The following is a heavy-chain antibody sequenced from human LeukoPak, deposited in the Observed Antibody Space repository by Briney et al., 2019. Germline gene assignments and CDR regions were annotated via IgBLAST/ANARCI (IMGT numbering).Heavy chain of an antibody. CDR1: GGTFSSYA. CDR3: ARAAYCGGDCYSIYYFDY. V-gene: IGHV1-69*13. CDR2: IIPIFGTA. D-gene: IGHD2-21*01. Sequence: GASVKVSCKASGGTFSSYAISWVRQAPGQGLEWMGGIIPIFGTASHAQKFQGRVTITADESTSTAYMELSSLRSEDTAVYYCARAAYCGGDCYSIYYFDYWGQGTLVTVSS. J-gene: IGHJ4*02.